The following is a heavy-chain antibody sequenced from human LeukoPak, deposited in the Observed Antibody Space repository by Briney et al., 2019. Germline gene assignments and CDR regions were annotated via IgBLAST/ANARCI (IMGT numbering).Heavy chain of an antibody. J-gene: IGHJ5*02. V-gene: IGHV3-66*01. CDR2: IYSGGST. CDR1: GFTVSNNF. CDR3: AREKRLAAAGTTFDP. D-gene: IGHD6-13*01. Sequence: GGSLRLSCAASGFTVSNNFMSWVRQAPGKGLEWVSVIYSGGSTNYADSVKGRFTISRDNAKNSLYLQMNSLRAEDTAVYYCAREKRLAAAGTTFDPWGQGTLVTVSS.